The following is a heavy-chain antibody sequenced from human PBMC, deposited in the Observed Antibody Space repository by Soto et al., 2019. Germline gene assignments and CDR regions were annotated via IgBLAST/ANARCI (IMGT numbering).Heavy chain of an antibody. V-gene: IGHV1-69*01. CDR2: IIPTFGSP. Sequence: QVHLVQSGAEVKKSGSSVKVSCKTSGGIFNSYGLSWVRQAPGQGPEWMGQIIPTFGSPKYAQKLQRRVTLTADESTNTAYMELSSLTSEDTAIEYCAREKFSNYIDPWGQGTQVTVSS. CDR3: AREKFSNYIDP. J-gene: IGHJ5*02. CDR1: GGIFNSYG. D-gene: IGHD1-7*01.